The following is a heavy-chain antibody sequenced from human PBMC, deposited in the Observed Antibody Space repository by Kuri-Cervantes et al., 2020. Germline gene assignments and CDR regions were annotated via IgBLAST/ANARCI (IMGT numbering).Heavy chain of an antibody. CDR3: ASHVFDY. CDR2: ISGSGGST. J-gene: IGHJ4*02. CDR1: GFTFSSYA. Sequence: ETLSLTCAASGFTFSSYAMSWVRQAPGKGLEWVSAISGSGGSTYYADSVKGRFTISRDNSKNTLYLQMNSLRAEDTAVYYCASHVFDYWGQGTLVTVSS. V-gene: IGHV3-23*01.